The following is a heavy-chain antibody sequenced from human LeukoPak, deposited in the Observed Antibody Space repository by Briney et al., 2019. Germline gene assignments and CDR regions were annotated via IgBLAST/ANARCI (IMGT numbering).Heavy chain of an antibody. V-gene: IGHV3-48*01. J-gene: IGHJ4*02. CDR3: ARDQWLSYFDY. Sequence: GGSLRLSCAASGFTFSSYSMNWVRQAPGKGLEGVSYISSSSSTIYYADSVKGRFTISRDNAKNSLYLQMNSLRAEDTAVYYCARDQWLSYFDYWGQGALVTVSS. D-gene: IGHD5-24*01. CDR2: ISSSSSTI. CDR1: GFTFSSYS.